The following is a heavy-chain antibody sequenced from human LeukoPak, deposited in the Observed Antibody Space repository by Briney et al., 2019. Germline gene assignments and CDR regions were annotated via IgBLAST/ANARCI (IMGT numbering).Heavy chain of an antibody. CDR3: ARGGTIAVLDAFDI. CDR2: ISYDGSNK. Sequence: GGSLRLSCAASGFTFSSYAMHWVRQAPGKGLEWVAVISYDGSNKYYADSVKGRFTISRDNSKNTLYLQMNSLRAEDTAVYYCARGGTIAVLDAFDIWGQGTMVTVSS. D-gene: IGHD6-19*01. J-gene: IGHJ3*02. CDR1: GFTFSSYA. V-gene: IGHV3-30-3*01.